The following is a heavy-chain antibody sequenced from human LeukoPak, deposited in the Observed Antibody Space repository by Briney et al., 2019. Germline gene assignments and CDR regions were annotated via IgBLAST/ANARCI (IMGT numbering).Heavy chain of an antibody. J-gene: IGHJ6*02. CDR1: GYTFTTYY. CDR3: ARSTTLLLLYYYYYGMDV. Sequence: ASVKVSCKASGYTFTTYYLHWVRQATGQGLEWMGWMNPNSGNTGYAQKFQGRVTMTRNTPISTAYMELSSLRSEDTAVYYCARSTTLLLLYYYYYGMDVWGQGTTVTVSS. CDR2: MNPNSGNT. D-gene: IGHD2-15*01. V-gene: IGHV1-8*02.